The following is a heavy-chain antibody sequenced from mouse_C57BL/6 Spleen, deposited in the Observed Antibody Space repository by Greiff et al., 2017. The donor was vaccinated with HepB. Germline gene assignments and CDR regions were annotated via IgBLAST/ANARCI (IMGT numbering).Heavy chain of an antibody. CDR1: GFSLSTSGMG. V-gene: IGHV8-12*01. J-gene: IGHJ4*01. CDR3: ARSPYDYDDAGYAMDY. CDR2: IYWDDDK. Sequence: QVQLKESGPGILQSSQTLSLTCSFSGFSLSTSGMGVSWIRQPSGKGLEWLAHIYWDDDKRYNPSLKSRLTISKDTSRNQVFLKITSVDTADTATYYCARSPYDYDDAGYAMDYWGQGTSVTVSS. D-gene: IGHD2-4*01.